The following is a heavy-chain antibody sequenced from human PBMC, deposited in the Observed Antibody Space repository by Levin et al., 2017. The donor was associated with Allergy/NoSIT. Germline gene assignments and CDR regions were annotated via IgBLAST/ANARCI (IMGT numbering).Heavy chain of an antibody. CDR1: GFTFSSYS. J-gene: IGHJ4*02. CDR3: ARSGGRFGVVTEYFDY. V-gene: IGHV3-21*01. Sequence: GGSLRLSCAASGFTFSSYSMNWVRQAPGKGLEWVSSISSSSSYIYYADSVKGRFTISRDNAKNSLYLQMNSLRAEDTAVYYCARSGGRFGVVTEYFDYWGQGTLVTVSS. CDR2: ISSSSSYI. D-gene: IGHD3-3*01.